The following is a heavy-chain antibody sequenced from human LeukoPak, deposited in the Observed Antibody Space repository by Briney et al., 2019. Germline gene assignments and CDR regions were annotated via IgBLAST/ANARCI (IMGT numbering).Heavy chain of an antibody. CDR1: GGSFSGYY. J-gene: IGHJ4*02. Sequence: SETLSLTCAAYGGSFSGYYWGWIRQPPGKGLEWIGEINHSGSTNYNPSLKSRVTISVDTSKNQFSLKLSSVTAADTAVYYCARGRGSSWQKYYFDYWGQGTLVTVSS. CDR3: ARGRGSSWQKYYFDY. CDR2: INHSGST. V-gene: IGHV4-34*01. D-gene: IGHD6-13*01.